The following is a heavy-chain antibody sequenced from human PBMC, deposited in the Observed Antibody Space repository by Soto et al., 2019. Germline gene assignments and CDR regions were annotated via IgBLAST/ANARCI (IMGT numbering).Heavy chain of an antibody. CDR1: GYSFNSYG. V-gene: IGHV1-18*01. J-gene: IGHJ6*02. D-gene: IGHD3-3*01. CDR2: SSAYDGHT. Sequence: GASVKVSCKASGYSFNSYGISWVRQAPGQGLEWTGWSSAYDGHTNYAQNLQGRVTMTTDTSTSTAYMELRSLRSDDTAVYYCARELARMTIVGVVIDGMDVWGQGTTVTVSS. CDR3: ARELARMTIVGVVIDGMDV.